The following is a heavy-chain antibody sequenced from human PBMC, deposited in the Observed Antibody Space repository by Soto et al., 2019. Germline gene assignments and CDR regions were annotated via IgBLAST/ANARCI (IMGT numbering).Heavy chain of an antibody. CDR2: ISYDGNNK. Sequence: QVQLVESGGGVVQPGRSLRLSCAASGFTLSSFTMHWVRQAPGKGLEWVALISYDGNNKFYADSVKGRFTISRDNSKNTLYLQVNSRKTEDSAVYYCARSIAVAGTPEFDYWGQGTLVTVSS. CDR3: ARSIAVAGTPEFDY. CDR1: GFTLSSFT. D-gene: IGHD6-19*01. V-gene: IGHV3-30*04. J-gene: IGHJ4*02.